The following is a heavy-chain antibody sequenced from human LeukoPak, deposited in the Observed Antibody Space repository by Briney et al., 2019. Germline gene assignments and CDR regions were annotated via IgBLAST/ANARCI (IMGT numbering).Heavy chain of an antibody. CDR3: ARGLGLATEDALDI. CDR2: IWDTEIT. D-gene: IGHD5-12*01. V-gene: IGHV4-59*01. CDR1: GGSIRSYF. J-gene: IGHJ3*02. Sequence: PSETLSLTCTVSGGSIRSYFWSWLRQPPGKGLEWIGHIWDTEITDYNRSLRSRGTISLDTSKIHFSLKLRSVTAVYTALYFCARGLGLATEDALDIWGQGTLVAVSS.